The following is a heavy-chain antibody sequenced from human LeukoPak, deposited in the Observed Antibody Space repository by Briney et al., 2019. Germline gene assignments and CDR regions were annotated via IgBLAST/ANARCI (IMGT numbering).Heavy chain of an antibody. J-gene: IGHJ4*02. V-gene: IGHV4-39*01. CDR2: IYYSGST. CDR3: ARLGYCSGGSCYPHSYYFDY. Sequence: PSETLSLTCTVSGGSISSGSYYWSWIRKPPGKGLEWIGSIYYSGSTYYNPSLKSRVTISVDTSKNQFSLKLSSVTAADTAVYYCARLGYCSGGSCYPHSYYFDYWGQGTLVTVSS. D-gene: IGHD2-15*01. CDR1: GGSISSGSYY.